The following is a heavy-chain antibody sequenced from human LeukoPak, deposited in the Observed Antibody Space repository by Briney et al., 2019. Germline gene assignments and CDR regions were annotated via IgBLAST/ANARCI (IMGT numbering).Heavy chain of an antibody. CDR3: ARLEGYYYDSSGPTLGFDP. J-gene: IGHJ5*02. D-gene: IGHD3-22*01. V-gene: IGHV2-70*01. CDR1: GGSISSGGYS. CDR2: IDWDDDK. Sequence: QTLSLTCAVSGGSISSGGYSWSWIRQPPGKALEWLALIDWDDDKYYSTSLKTRLTISKDTSKNQVVLTMTNMDPVDTATYYCARLEGYYYDSSGPTLGFDPWGQGTLVTVSS.